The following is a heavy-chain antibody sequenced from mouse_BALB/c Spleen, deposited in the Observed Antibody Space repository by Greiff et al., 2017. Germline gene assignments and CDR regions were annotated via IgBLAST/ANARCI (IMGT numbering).Heavy chain of an antibody. CDR3: ARYGSRAWFAY. V-gene: IGHV3-2*02. J-gene: IGHJ3*01. CDR1: GYSITSDYA. Sequence: EVKLVESGPGLVKPSQSLSLTCTVTGYSITSDYAWNWIRQFPGNKLEWMGYISYSGSTSYNPSLKSRISITRDTSKNQFFLQLNSVTTEDTATYYCARYGSRAWFAYWGQGTLVTVSA. CDR2: ISYSGST. D-gene: IGHD1-1*01.